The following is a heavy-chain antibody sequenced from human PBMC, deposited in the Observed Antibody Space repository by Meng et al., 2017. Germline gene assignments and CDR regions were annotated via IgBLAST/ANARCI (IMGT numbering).Heavy chain of an antibody. CDR1: GFSLSTSAVG. Sequence: QITLKDSCSTLVKPTQTLTVTCTFSGFSLSTSAVGVGWIRQPPGKDLEWLALIYWDDDKRYSPSLKSRLTIIKDTSNNQVVLTMNNMEPVYTATYYCAHSSDRPFDYWGQGTLVTVSS. CDR2: IYWDDDK. D-gene: IGHD1-26*01. J-gene: IGHJ4*02. CDR3: AHSSDRPFDY. V-gene: IGHV2-5*02.